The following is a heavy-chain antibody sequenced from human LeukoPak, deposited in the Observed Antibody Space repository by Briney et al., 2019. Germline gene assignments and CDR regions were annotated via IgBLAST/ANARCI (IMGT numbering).Heavy chain of an antibody. V-gene: IGHV3-7*02. CDR3: AAYDSDQGGLDY. Sequence: GGPLRLSCSASGFIFSNYWMTWVRQAPGKGLEWVANIKNDGREKYYVDSVKSRVTISVDNAKNSLYLQMNSLRAEDTAVYYCAAYDSDQGGLDYWGQGVLVTVSS. CDR2: IKNDGREK. CDR1: GFIFSNYW. J-gene: IGHJ4*02. D-gene: IGHD3-22*01.